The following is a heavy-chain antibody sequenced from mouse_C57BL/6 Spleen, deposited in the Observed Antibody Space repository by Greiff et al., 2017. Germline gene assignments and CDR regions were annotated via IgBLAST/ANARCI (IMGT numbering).Heavy chain of an antibody. CDR2: IYPGSGST. D-gene: IGHD2-4*01. Sequence: QVQLQQPGAELVKPGASVKMSCKASGYTFTSYWITWVKQRPGQGLAWLGDIYPGSGSTNYTEMLKSQATLPVDTSYSTAYMQLSSLTAEDSAVYNGARYDYPYYNAMDYWGQGTSVTVSS. J-gene: IGHJ4*01. CDR1: GYTFTSYW. CDR3: ARYDYPYYNAMDY. V-gene: IGHV1-55*01.